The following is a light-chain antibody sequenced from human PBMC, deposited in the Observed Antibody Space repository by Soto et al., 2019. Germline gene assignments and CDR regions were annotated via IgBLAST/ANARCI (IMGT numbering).Light chain of an antibody. CDR1: QGISSR. Sequence: DIQMTQSPSSVSASVGDRVTITCRASQGISSRLAWYQQKPGKAPNLLIYAASSLQSGVPSRFSGSGSETDFTLTIGSLQPEDFATYYSQQSNSLPLTFGGGTKVEIK. J-gene: IGKJ4*01. CDR2: AAS. CDR3: QQSNSLPLT. V-gene: IGKV1-12*01.